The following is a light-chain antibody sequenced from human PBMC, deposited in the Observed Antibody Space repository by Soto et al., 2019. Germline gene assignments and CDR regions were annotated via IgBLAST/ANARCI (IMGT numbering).Light chain of an antibody. V-gene: IGKV3-20*01. CDR2: GAS. Sequence: EIVLTQSPGTLSLSPGERATLACRASQSISSSYLAWYQQKPGQAPRLLIYGASSRATGIPDWFSGSGSGTDFTLTISRLETEDFAVYYCQFFGSSRYTFGQGTKLEIK. J-gene: IGKJ2*01. CDR3: QFFGSSRYT. CDR1: QSISSSY.